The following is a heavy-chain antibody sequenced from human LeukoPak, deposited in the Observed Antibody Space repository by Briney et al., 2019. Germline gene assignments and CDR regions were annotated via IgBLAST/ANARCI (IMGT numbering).Heavy chain of an antibody. D-gene: IGHD1-26*01. CDR2: IYYSGST. Sequence: SEPESLTCTVSGDSISSGNYYWAWIRQPPGKGLEWIGSIYYSGSTYYNPSLKIRVTISVDTSKNKFALKLSSVTAADTAVYYCARRVSYRNCFDPWGQGTLVTVSS. J-gene: IGHJ5*02. CDR1: GDSISSGNYY. CDR3: ARRVSYRNCFDP. V-gene: IGHV4-39*01.